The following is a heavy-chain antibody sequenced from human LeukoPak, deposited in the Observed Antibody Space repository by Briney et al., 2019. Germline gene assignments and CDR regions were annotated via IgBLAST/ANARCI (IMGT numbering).Heavy chain of an antibody. J-gene: IGHJ4*02. V-gene: IGHV1-2*02. CDR1: GYTFTGYY. Sequence: GASVKVSCKASGYTFTGYYMHWVRQAPGQGLEWMGWINPNSGGINYAQKFQGRVTMTRDTSISTAYMELSRLTSDDTAVYYCAREGSYSYYFDPPFDYWGQRTLVTVSS. D-gene: IGHD2/OR15-2a*01. CDR2: INPNSGGI. CDR3: AREGSYSYYFDPPFDY.